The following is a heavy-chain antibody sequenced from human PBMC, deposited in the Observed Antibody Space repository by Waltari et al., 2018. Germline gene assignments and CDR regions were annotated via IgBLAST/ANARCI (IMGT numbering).Heavy chain of an antibody. V-gene: IGHV3-30*01. CDR3: AREGYTSGTLGDFDH. CDR2: ISSNGRTI. Sequence: QVQLVEAGGGVVQPGMSLRLSCAASGFTFRNYALNWIRQAPGKGLEWVAVISSNGRTIVYADSIKGRFSISRENSKNTLYLQMNSPRPEDAAVYFCAREGYTSGTLGDFDHWGQGTLVTVSS. D-gene: IGHD3-10*01. CDR1: GFTFRNYA. J-gene: IGHJ4*02.